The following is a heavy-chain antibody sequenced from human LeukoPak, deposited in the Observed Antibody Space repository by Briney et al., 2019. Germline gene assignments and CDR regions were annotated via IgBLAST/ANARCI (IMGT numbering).Heavy chain of an antibody. Sequence: PGRSLRLSCAASGFTFYDYAMHWVRHAPGKGLEWVSGISWNSGSIDFADSVKGRFTISRDNAKNSLYLQMNSLRTEDTALYYCAKSVSGYRTPFDYWGQGTLVTVSS. J-gene: IGHJ4*02. CDR3: AKSVSGYRTPFDY. CDR1: GFTFYDYA. D-gene: IGHD3-22*01. CDR2: ISWNSGSI. V-gene: IGHV3-9*01.